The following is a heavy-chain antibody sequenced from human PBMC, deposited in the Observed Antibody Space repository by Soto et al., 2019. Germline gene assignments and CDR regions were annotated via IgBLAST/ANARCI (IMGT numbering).Heavy chain of an antibody. Sequence: XGSLILSCAAAGFTFGSYGIHWVRQAPGKGLDWVAVIWYDGSNKYYADSVKGRFTISRDNSKNTLYLQMNSLRAEDTAVYYCARTGYDSSGYYYVMDAFDTWGQGRMATVS. V-gene: IGHV3-33*01. CDR2: IWYDGSNK. D-gene: IGHD3-22*01. CDR3: ARTGYDSSGYYYVMDAFDT. CDR1: GFTFGSYG. J-gene: IGHJ3*02.